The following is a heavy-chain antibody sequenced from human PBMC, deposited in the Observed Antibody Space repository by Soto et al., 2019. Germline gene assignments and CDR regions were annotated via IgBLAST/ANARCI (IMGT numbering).Heavy chain of an antibody. J-gene: IGHJ4*02. D-gene: IGHD6-19*01. CDR1: GFTFSSYG. CDR3: AKDRQWVVLGTLDY. Sequence: VQLVEAGGGVVQPGRSLRLSCAASGFTFSSYGMHWVRQAPGKGLEWVAVISYGGSNKYYADSVKGRFTISRDNSKNTLYLQMKSLRAEETAVYYCAKDRQWVVLGTLDYWGQGTLVNVSS. CDR2: ISYGGSNK. V-gene: IGHV3-30*18.